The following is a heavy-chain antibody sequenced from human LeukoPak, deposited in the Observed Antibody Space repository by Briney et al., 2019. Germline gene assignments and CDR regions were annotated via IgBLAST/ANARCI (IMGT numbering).Heavy chain of an antibody. Sequence: ASVKVSCKASGYTFTSYDINWVRQATGQGLEWTGWMNPNSGNTGYAQKFQGRVTMTRNTSISTAYMELSSLRSEDTAVYYCARAGVLGREPDYWGQGTLVTVSS. D-gene: IGHD3-16*01. J-gene: IGHJ4*02. V-gene: IGHV1-8*01. CDR1: GYTFTSYD. CDR2: MNPNSGNT. CDR3: ARAGVLGREPDY.